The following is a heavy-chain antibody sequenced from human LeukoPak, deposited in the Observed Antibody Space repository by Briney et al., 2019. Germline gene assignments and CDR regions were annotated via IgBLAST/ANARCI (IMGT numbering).Heavy chain of an antibody. CDR2: ISSSSSTI. Sequence: GGSLRLSCAASGFTFSSYSMNWVRQAPGKGLEWVSYISSSSSTIYYADSVKGRFTISRDNAKNSLYLQMNSLRDEDTAVYYCARASGYCSSTSCYDTEYFQHWGQGTLVTVSS. CDR1: GFTFSSYS. CDR3: ARASGYCSSTSCYDTEYFQH. J-gene: IGHJ1*01. D-gene: IGHD2-2*03. V-gene: IGHV3-48*02.